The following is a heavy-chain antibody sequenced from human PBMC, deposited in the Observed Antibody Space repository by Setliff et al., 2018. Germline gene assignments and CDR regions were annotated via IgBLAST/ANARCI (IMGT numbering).Heavy chain of an antibody. J-gene: IGHJ1*01. D-gene: IGHD3-10*01. V-gene: IGHV4-39*07. CDR1: SNDW. CDR3: ARVDFTMIQGVLGL. CDR2: VYYSGYT. Sequence: SNDWGSWVRQAPGKGLEWIGSVYYSGYTYYNPSLQSRVTISVDMSKNQLSMKLTSVTAADTAVYYCARVDFTMIQGVLGLWGQGTLVTVSS.